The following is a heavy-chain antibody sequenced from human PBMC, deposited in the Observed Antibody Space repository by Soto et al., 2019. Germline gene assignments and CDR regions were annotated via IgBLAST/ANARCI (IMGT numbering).Heavy chain of an antibody. J-gene: IGHJ6*02. CDR2: MNPNSGNT. CDR1: GYTFTSYD. CDR3: ARDQLEGRFLEWLSDYYYYGMDV. V-gene: IGHV1-8*01. D-gene: IGHD3-3*01. Sequence: GASVKVSCKASGYTFTSYDINWVRQATGQGLEWMGWMNPNSGNTGYAQKFQGRVTMTRNTSISTAYMELSSLRSDDTAVYYCARDQLEGRFLEWLSDYYYYGMDVWGQGTTLTVSS.